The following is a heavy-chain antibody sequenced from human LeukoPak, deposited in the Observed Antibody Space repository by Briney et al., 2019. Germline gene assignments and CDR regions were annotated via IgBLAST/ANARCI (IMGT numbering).Heavy chain of an antibody. V-gene: IGHV1-46*01. D-gene: IGHD2-21*02. CDR3: AIAATANRFDY. CDR1: GYTFTSYY. J-gene: IGHJ4*02. Sequence: GASVKVSCKASGYTFTSYYMHWVRQAPGQGLEWKGIINPSGGSTSYAQNFQGRVTMTRDTSTSTVYMELSSLKSEDMAVYYCAIAATANRFDYWRQGTLVTVSS. CDR2: INPSGGST.